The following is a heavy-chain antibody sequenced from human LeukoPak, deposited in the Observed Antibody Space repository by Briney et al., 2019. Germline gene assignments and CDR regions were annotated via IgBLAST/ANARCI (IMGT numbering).Heavy chain of an antibody. J-gene: IGHJ5*02. V-gene: IGHV4-59*01. Sequence: SETLSLTCTVSGGSITSYYWSWIRQPPGKGLEWIGYIYHSGNTNYNPSLKSRVTISVDTSKNQFFLKLSSVTAADTAVYYCARVGYGSDNWFDPWGQGTLVTVSS. CDR3: ARVGYGSDNWFDP. CDR1: GGSITSYY. D-gene: IGHD2-15*01. CDR2: IYHSGNT.